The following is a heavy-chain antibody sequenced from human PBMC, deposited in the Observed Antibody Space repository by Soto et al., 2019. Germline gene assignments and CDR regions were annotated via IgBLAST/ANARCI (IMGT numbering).Heavy chain of an antibody. CDR3: ARVRVRFLEWLGSEG. D-gene: IGHD3-3*01. J-gene: IGHJ4*02. CDR1: GGTFSSYA. Sequence: QVQLVQSGAEVKKPGSSVKVSCKASGGTFSSYAISWVRQAPGQGLEWMGGIIPIFGTANYAQKFQGRVTVTADASTRTAYMELCRLRSEDTAVYYFARVRVRFLEWLGSEGWGLGTLVTVSS. V-gene: IGHV1-69*12. CDR2: IIPIFGTA.